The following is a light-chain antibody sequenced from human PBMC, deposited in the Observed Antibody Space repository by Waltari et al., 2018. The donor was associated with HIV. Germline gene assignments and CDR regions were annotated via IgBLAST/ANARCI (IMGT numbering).Light chain of an antibody. J-gene: IGKJ5*01. Sequence: EIVLTQSPDTLSLSPGERDTLSCRASQSVCVNYLAWYQQKPGQAPSLLIYHASSRATGIPDRFSGSGSATDFTLTISRLEPEDFAVYYCQQYGSSPITFGQGTRLEI. V-gene: IGKV3-20*01. CDR2: HAS. CDR1: QSVCVNY. CDR3: QQYGSSPIT.